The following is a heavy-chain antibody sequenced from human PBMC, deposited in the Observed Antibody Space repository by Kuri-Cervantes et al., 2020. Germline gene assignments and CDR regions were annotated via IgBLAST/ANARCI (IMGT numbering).Heavy chain of an antibody. J-gene: IGHJ4*02. CDR1: GYSFTSYW. CDR2: ISAYNGNT. V-gene: IGHV1-18*04. CDR3: ARAGGHYDYVWGSYRLTYLDY. D-gene: IGHD3-16*02. Sequence: ASVKVSCKGSGYSFTSYWIGWVRQAPGQGLEWMGWISAYNGNTNYAQKLQGRVTMTTDTSTSTAYMELRSLRSDDTAVYYCARAGGHYDYVWGSYRLTYLDYWGQGTLVTVSS.